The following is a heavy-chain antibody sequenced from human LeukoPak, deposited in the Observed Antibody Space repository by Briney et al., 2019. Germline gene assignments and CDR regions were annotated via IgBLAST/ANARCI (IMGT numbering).Heavy chain of an antibody. CDR1: GFTFSSYW. CDR2: INSDGSST. CDR3: ARVLYSYGVGPFDY. J-gene: IGHJ4*02. V-gene: IGHV3-74*01. Sequence: GGSLRLSCAASGFTFSSYWMLWVRQAPGKGLVWVSRINSDGSSTSYADSVKGRFTISRDNAKNTLYLQMNSLRAEDTAVYYCARVLYSYGVGPFDYWGQGTLVTVSS. D-gene: IGHD5-18*01.